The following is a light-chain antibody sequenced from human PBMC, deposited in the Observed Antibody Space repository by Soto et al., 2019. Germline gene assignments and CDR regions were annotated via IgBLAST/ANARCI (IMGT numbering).Light chain of an antibody. CDR3: QQYNSYPWP. CDR1: QSISSW. V-gene: IGKV1-5*01. Sequence: DIQMNKSPSTVSASVGSSFTITCLASQSISSWLAWYQQKPGKAPKILIYDASSLESGVPSRFSGSGSRTEFTLTISSLKPDDVATYYCQQYNSYPWPFGQG. CDR2: DAS. J-gene: IGKJ1*01.